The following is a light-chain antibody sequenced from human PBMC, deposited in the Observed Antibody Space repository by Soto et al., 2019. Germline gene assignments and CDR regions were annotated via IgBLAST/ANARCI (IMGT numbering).Light chain of an antibody. J-gene: IGKJ1*01. CDR2: GAS. Sequence: EIVLTPYPGTLSLARGDTATLSCRANQSVSSNLAWYQQKPGQAPRLLIYGASTRATAIPARFSGSGSGTEFTLNISSLQSEDIAVYYGQQYDSWLVWTVGQGTKVDIK. CDR3: QQYDSWLVWT. V-gene: IGKV3-15*01. CDR1: QSVSSN.